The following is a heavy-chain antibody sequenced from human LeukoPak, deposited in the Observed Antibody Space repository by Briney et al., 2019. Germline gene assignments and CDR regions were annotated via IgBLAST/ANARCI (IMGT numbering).Heavy chain of an antibody. D-gene: IGHD3-10*01. Sequence: ASVKVSCKASGYTFTGYYMHWVRQAPGQGLEWMGWINPNSGGTNYAQKFQGRVTMTRDTSISTAYMELSRLRSDDTAVYYCATVSSDYYGSGSPGQNWGQGTLVTFSS. CDR3: ATVSSDYYGSGSPGQN. V-gene: IGHV1-2*02. CDR1: GYTFTGYY. J-gene: IGHJ4*02. CDR2: INPNSGGT.